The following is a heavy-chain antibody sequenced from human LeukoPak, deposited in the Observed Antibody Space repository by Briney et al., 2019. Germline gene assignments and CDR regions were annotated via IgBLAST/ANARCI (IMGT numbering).Heavy chain of an antibody. CDR2: ISAYNGNT. D-gene: IGHD3-22*01. V-gene: IGHV1-18*01. J-gene: IGHJ4*02. CDR1: GYTFTSYG. Sequence: EASVKVSCKASGYTFTSYGISWVRQAPGQGLEWMGWISAYNGNTNYAQKLQGRVTMTTDTSTSTAYMELRSLRSDDTAVYYCARILGSSGYWPIDYWGQGTLVTVSS. CDR3: ARILGSSGYWPIDY.